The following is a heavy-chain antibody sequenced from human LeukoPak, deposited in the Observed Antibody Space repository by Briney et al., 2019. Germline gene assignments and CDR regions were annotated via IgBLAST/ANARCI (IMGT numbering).Heavy chain of an antibody. CDR3: ARDTDYNG. V-gene: IGHV3-66*01. CDR2: IYSGGST. D-gene: IGHD3-10*01. J-gene: IGHJ4*02. CDR1: GGSISSYY. Sequence: PSETLSLTCTVSGGSISSYYWSWVRQAPGKGLEWVSVIYSGGSTYYADPVKGRFTISRDNSKNTLYLQMNSLRAEDTAVYYCARDTDYNGWGQGTPVTVSS.